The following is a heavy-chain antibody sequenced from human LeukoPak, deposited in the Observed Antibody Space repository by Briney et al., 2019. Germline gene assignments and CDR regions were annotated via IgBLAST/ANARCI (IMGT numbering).Heavy chain of an antibody. J-gene: IGHJ4*02. D-gene: IGHD2-2*01. Sequence: TGGSLRLSCAASAFTVSSSYMSWVRQAPGKGLEWVSIMYSGGTTYYADSVKGRFTISRDNSKNTLYLQMNSLRAEDTAVYYCAQISGVYCSSTSCFNYFDYWGQGTLVTVSS. CDR3: AQISGVYCSSTSCFNYFDY. V-gene: IGHV3-66*01. CDR1: AFTVSSSY. CDR2: MYSGGTT.